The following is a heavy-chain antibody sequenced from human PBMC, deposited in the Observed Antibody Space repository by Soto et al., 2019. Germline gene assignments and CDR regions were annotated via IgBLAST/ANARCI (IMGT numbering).Heavy chain of an antibody. CDR1: GFTFSSYA. V-gene: IGHV3-30*18. D-gene: IGHD6-6*01. CDR3: SKALGILEYSTLPSLFDS. Sequence: QVQLVDSGGGVVKPGRSLRLSCAASGFTFSSYAMPWVRQAPGKGLEWVVFISHDGNNKYYGDSVKSRLTISRDNSINTLYPQMDGLRAEDTAVYYCSKALGILEYSTLPSLFDSWSQGNLVTVSS. CDR2: ISHDGNNK. J-gene: IGHJ4*02.